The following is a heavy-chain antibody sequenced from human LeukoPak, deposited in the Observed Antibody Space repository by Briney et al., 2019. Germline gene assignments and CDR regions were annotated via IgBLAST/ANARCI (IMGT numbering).Heavy chain of an antibody. CDR2: IYHSGST. V-gene: IGHV4-38-2*02. J-gene: IGHJ4*02. CDR3: ACGPYYYGSGFDY. D-gene: IGHD3-10*01. Sequence: SETLSLTCTVSGYSISSGYYWGWIRQPPGKGLEWIGSIYHSGSTYYNPSLKSRVTISVDTSKNQFSLKLSSVTAADTAVYYCACGPYYYGSGFDYWGQGTLVTVSS. CDR1: GYSISSGYY.